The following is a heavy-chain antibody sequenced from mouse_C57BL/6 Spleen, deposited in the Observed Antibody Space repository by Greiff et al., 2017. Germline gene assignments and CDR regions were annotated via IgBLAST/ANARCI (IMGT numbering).Heavy chain of an antibody. D-gene: IGHD1-1*01. Sequence: VKLQESGAELVRPGTSVKVSCKASGYAFTNYLIEWVKQRPGQGLEWIGVINPGSGGTNYNEKFKGKATLTSDKSSSTAYMQLSSLTSEDSAVYFCARSYYYGSSSSYWYFDVWGTGTTVTVSS. V-gene: IGHV1-54*01. CDR1: GYAFTNYL. CDR3: ARSYYYGSSSSYWYFDV. CDR2: INPGSGGT. J-gene: IGHJ1*03.